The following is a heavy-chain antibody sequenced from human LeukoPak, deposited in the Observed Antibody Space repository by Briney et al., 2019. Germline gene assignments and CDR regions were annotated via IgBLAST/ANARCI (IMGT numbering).Heavy chain of an antibody. CDR1: GFTVSSNS. CDR3: ARHLSGITGYTYGRGIDY. D-gene: IGHD5-18*01. V-gene: IGHV3-66*04. Sequence: GGSLRLSCTVSGFTVSSNSMSWVRQAPGKGLEWVSFIYSGTIHYSDSVKGRFTISRDNSKNTLYLQMNSLRAEDTAVYYCARHLSGITGYTYGRGIDYWGQGTLVTVSS. J-gene: IGHJ4*02. CDR2: IYSGTI.